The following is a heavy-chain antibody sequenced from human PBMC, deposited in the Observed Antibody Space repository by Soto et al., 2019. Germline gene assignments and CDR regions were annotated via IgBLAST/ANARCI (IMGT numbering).Heavy chain of an antibody. CDR3: ARGTGRCLEWLFDPWFDL. Sequence: LSCTSAVSGGSLRGGGYFSSWARSPTGKGVVWFGYIFFCGSTYYNPSHKSRVTFSVATYKNQFSLKLTLVTAAATPAHYRARGTGRCLEWLFDPWFDLCGQRPLGTVSS. CDR2: IFFCGST. D-gene: IGHD3-3*01. CDR1: GGSLRGGGYF. V-gene: IGHV4-31*11. J-gene: IGHJ5*01.